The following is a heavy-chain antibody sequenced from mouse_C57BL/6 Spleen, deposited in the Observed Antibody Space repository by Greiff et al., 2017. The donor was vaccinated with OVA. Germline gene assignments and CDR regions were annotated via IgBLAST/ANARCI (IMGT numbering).Heavy chain of an antibody. CDR1: GYAFSSSW. CDR3: ARFGLYAMDY. V-gene: IGHV1-82*01. CDR2: IYPGDGDT. J-gene: IGHJ4*01. Sequence: VQLQQSGPELVKPGASVKISCKASGYAFSSSWMNWVKQRPGKGLEWIGRIYPGDGDTNYNGKFKGKARLTADKSSSTAYMQLSSLTSEDSAVYFCARFGLYAMDYWGQGTSVTVSS.